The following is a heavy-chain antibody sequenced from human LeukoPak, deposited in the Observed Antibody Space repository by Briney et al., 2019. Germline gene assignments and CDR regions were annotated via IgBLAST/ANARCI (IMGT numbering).Heavy chain of an antibody. CDR2: FDPEDGET. Sequence: ASVKVSCKVSGYTLTELSMHWVRQAPGKGLEWMGGFDPEDGETIYAQKFQGRVTMTEDTSTDTAYMELSSLRSEDTAVYYCATYVVIRGSSGWYLYYFDYWGQGTLVTVSS. V-gene: IGHV1-24*01. J-gene: IGHJ4*02. CDR3: ATYVVIRGSSGWYLYYFDY. D-gene: IGHD6-19*01. CDR1: GYTLTELS.